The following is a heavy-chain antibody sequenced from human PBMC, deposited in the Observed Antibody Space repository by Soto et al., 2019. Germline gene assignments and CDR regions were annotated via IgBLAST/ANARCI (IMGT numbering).Heavy chain of an antibody. V-gene: IGHV1-18*01. D-gene: IGHD5-18*01. CDR2: ISAYNGNT. J-gene: IGHJ6*03. CDR1: GYTFTSYG. Sequence: ASVKVSCKASGYTFTSYGISWVRQAPGQGLEWMGWISAYNGNTNYAQKLQGRVTMTTDTSTSTAYMELRSLRSDDTAVYYCARAPKGQVPKQPHYYYMDVWGKGTTVTV. CDR3: ARAPKGQVPKQPHYYYMDV.